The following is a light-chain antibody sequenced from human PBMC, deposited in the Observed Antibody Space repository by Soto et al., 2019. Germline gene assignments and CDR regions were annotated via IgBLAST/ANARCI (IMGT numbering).Light chain of an antibody. Sequence: EIVLTQSPGTLSLSPGERASLSCRASQSVGYTSLAWYQQKPGQAPRLLIYGASSRATGIPDRFSGSGSGTDFTLTISRLEPEDFAVYYCQQYGTSPKTFGQGTKVEIK. CDR2: GAS. CDR1: QSVGYTS. V-gene: IGKV3-20*01. CDR3: QQYGTSPKT. J-gene: IGKJ1*01.